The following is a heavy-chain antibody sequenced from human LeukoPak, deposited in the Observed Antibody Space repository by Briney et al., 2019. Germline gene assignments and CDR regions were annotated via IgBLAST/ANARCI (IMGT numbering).Heavy chain of an antibody. CDR3: ARPGCSGGDCYSSADY. CDR2: ISGYNGNT. Sequence: GASVKVSCKASGYTFTRYAIGWARQAPGQGLEWMGWISGYNGNTNYPQKFQGRVTMTTDTSTMTGYMELRSLTSDDTAVYYCARPGCSGGDCYSSADYWGQGTLVTVSS. V-gene: IGHV1-18*01. J-gene: IGHJ4*02. D-gene: IGHD2-15*01. CDR1: GYTFTRYA.